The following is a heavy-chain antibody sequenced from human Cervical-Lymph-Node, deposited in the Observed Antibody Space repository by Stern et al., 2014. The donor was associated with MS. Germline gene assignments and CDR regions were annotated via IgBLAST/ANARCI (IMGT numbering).Heavy chain of an antibody. CDR3: ATVGTSDY. CDR1: GYSFTGYD. J-gene: IGHJ4*02. Sequence: VQLVQSGAEVKKPGASVKVSCKASGYSFTGYDMHWVRQAPGQGLEWMGLINPNSGGTNYEQKFEGRVTMTRDTSINTACMELSSLRSDDTAVYYCATVGTSDYWGQGTLVTVSS. V-gene: IGHV1-2*06. CDR2: INPNSGGT.